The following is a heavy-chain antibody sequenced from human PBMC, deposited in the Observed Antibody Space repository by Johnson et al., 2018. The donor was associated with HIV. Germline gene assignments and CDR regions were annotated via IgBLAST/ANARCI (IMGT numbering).Heavy chain of an antibody. V-gene: IGHV3-66*01. CDR3: ARDKAVVTALYDAFDI. CDR1: GFTFSSYA. CDR2: IYSGGST. Sequence: VQLVESGGGVVQPGRSLRLSCAASGFTFSSYAMHWVRQAPAKGLEWVSVIYSGGSTYYADSVKGRFTISRDNSKNTLYLQMNSLRAEDTAVYYCARDKAVVTALYDAFDIWGQGTMVTVSS. D-gene: IGHD2-21*02. J-gene: IGHJ3*02.